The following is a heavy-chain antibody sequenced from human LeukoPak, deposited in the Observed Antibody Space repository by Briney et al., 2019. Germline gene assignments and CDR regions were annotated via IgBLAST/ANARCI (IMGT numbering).Heavy chain of an antibody. CDR1: GGSISSYY. Sequence: SETLSLTCTVSGGSISSYYWIWIWQPPGKVLEWIGYIYYSVSTNYNPPLNNLFPISVYTSSNQFSLNLSSVTAPGRGVFYFARDRLRYSSSPDAFDIWGQGTMVTVSS. CDR3: ARDRLRYSSSPDAFDI. J-gene: IGHJ3*02. V-gene: IGHV4-59*01. CDR2: IYYSVST. D-gene: IGHD6-6*01.